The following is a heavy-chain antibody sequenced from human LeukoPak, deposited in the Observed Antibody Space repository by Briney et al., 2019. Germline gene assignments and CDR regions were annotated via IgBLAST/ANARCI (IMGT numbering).Heavy chain of an antibody. CDR3: ARAHLRYFDPIYGMDV. Sequence: SVKVSCKASGGTFSSYAISWVRQAPGQGLEWMGGIIPIFGTANYAQKFQGRVTITADKSTSTAYMELSSLRSEDMAVYYCARAHLRYFDPIYGMDVWGKGTTVTVSS. CDR2: IIPIFGTA. V-gene: IGHV1-69*06. J-gene: IGHJ6*04. D-gene: IGHD3-9*01. CDR1: GGTFSSYA.